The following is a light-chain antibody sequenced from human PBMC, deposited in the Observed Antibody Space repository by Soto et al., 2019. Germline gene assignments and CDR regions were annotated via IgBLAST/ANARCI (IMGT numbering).Light chain of an antibody. J-gene: IGLJ1*01. Sequence: SYELTQPPSGSVAPGQTARITCGGNNSGSKSVHRYQQKPGQTPVLCVYDYSDRPSGSPERFSRSYSGNTATLTISTVEAAEDADYYGQVWDSSSDPQVFGTGSKGTV. CDR3: QVWDSSSDPQV. V-gene: IGLV3-21*02. CDR2: DYS. CDR1: NSGSKS.